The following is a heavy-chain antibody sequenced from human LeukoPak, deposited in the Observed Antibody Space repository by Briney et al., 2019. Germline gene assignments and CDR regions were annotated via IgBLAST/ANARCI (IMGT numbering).Heavy chain of an antibody. CDR2: INSDGSGT. CDR3: ARVNVCPRCHFDY. D-gene: IGHD3-16*01. V-gene: IGHV3-74*01. CDR1: GFTFSSYW. Sequence: GGSLRLSCAASGFTFSSYWMHWVRQAPGKGLLWVSRINSDGSGTIYADSVKGRFTISRDNAKNTLYLQMNSLRAEDTAVYYCARVNVCPRCHFDYWGQGTLVSVSS. J-gene: IGHJ4*02.